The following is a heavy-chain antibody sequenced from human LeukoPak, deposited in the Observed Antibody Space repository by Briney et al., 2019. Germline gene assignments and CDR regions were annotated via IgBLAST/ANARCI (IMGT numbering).Heavy chain of an antibody. Sequence: GGSLRLSCAASGFTFSSHWMSWVRQAPGKGLEWVANINQDGSGKNYVDSVKGRFTISRDNAKNSLYLQMNSLRADDTAVYYCTRGHDWGQGTLV. CDR1: GFTFSSHW. CDR3: TRGHD. J-gene: IGHJ4*02. V-gene: IGHV3-7*01. CDR2: INQDGSGK.